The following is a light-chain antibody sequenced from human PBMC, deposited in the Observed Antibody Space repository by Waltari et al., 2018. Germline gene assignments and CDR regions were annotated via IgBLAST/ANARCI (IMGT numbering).Light chain of an antibody. V-gene: IGKV4-1*01. CDR2: WAS. CDR1: RSVFYSPNNKNY. CDR3: QQYYSTPPYT. Sequence: DIGMTQSPDSLVISLGERATINCKSSRSVFYSPNNKNYLAWYQHKVGQPPKWLISWASIRESGVPDRFSGSGSGTDFTLTISNLQPEDVAVYYCQQYYSTPPYTFGQGTKLEIK. J-gene: IGKJ2*01.